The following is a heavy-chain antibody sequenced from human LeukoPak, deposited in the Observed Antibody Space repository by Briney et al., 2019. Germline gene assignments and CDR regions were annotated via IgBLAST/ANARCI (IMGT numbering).Heavy chain of an antibody. Sequence: SQTLSLTCAVSGGSISSGGYSWSWIRQPPGKGLEWIGYIYHSGSTYYNPSLKSRVTISVDTSKNQFSLKLSSVTAADTAVYYCAREGSGSYYGYYFDYWGQGTLVTVSS. D-gene: IGHD1-26*01. J-gene: IGHJ4*02. CDR2: IYHSGST. V-gene: IGHV4-30-2*01. CDR1: GGSISSGGYS. CDR3: AREGSGSYYGYYFDY.